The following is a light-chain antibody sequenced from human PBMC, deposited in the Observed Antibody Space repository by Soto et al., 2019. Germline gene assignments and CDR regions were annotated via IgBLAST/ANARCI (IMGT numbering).Light chain of an antibody. Sequence: EIVLTQSPGTLSLSPGERATLSCRASQSVSSSYLAWSQQKPGQAPRLLIYGASSRATGIPDRFSGSGSGTDFTLTIRRLEPADFAVYYCQQYGSSHRTLGQRNKVEIK. CDR2: GAS. V-gene: IGKV3-20*01. J-gene: IGKJ2*01. CDR1: QSVSSSY. CDR3: QQYGSSHRT.